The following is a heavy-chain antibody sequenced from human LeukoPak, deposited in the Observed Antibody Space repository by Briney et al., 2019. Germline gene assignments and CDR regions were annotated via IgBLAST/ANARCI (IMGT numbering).Heavy chain of an antibody. D-gene: IGHD3-22*01. CDR3: ARSPSGYRFDS. CDR2: ISSSGST. V-gene: IGHV4-61*01. Sequence: SETLSLTCAVSGGSINRGTFFWTWIRKPPGTGLEWIGYISSSGSTNYHTSLKSRVTISSDTSKTQFTLKLTSVTAADTAVYYCARSPSGYRFDSWGQGTLVTVSS. J-gene: IGHJ4*02. CDR1: GGSINRGTFF.